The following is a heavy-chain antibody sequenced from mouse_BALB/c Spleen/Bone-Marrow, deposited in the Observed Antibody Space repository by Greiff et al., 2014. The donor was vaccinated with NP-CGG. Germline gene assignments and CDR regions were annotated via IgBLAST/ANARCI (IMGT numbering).Heavy chain of an antibody. V-gene: IGHV7-1*02. D-gene: IGHD2-10*02. CDR1: GFTFSDFY. J-gene: IGHJ3*01. CDR2: SRNRAKYYTT. CDR3: ARDVGYGNYFVY. Sequence: EVQLQESGGGSVQPGDSLRLSCATSGFTFSDFYMEWVRQPPGKRLEWIATSRNRAKYYTTEYSASVKGRFIVSRDTSQSVLYLQMNALRAEDTAIYYCARDVGYGNYFVYWGQGTLVTVSA.